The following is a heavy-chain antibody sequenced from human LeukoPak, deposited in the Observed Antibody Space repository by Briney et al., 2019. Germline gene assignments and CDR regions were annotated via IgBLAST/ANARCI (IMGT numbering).Heavy chain of an antibody. Sequence: SETLSLTCTVPGGSISSSSYYWGWIRQPPGKGLEWIGSIYYSGSTYYNPSLKSRVTISVDTSKNQFSLKLSSVTAADTAVYYCARGDSSGWIFDYWGQGTLVTVSS. CDR2: IYYSGST. J-gene: IGHJ4*02. CDR3: ARGDSSGWIFDY. CDR1: GGSISSSSYY. V-gene: IGHV4-39*07. D-gene: IGHD6-19*01.